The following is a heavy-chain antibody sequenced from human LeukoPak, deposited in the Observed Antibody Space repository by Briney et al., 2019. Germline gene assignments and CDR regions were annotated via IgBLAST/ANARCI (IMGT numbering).Heavy chain of an antibody. Sequence: SETLSLTCTVSGGSISSSSHYWGWIRQPPGKGLELIGSIYYTGSTSYNPSLKSRVTISVDTSKNQISLKLSSVTAADTAVYYCARVRGYYDSSGYDYWGQGTLVTVSS. V-gene: IGHV4-39*07. J-gene: IGHJ4*02. CDR2: IYYTGST. CDR1: GGSISSSSHY. CDR3: ARVRGYYDSSGYDY. D-gene: IGHD3-22*01.